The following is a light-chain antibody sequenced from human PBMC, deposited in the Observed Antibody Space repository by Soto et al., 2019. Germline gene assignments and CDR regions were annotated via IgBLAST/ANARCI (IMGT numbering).Light chain of an antibody. CDR2: KGT. J-gene: IGLJ1*01. Sequence: QSALAQPASVSGSPGQSVTISCTGTSSDVGAYNSVSWYQQHPDKAPQLMIYKGTQRPSGVSNRFSGSTSGNAASLTISGLQAEDEADYLCCSHSGFNTPYVFASGTKVTVL. CDR1: SSDVGAYNS. V-gene: IGLV2-23*01. CDR3: CSHSGFNTPYV.